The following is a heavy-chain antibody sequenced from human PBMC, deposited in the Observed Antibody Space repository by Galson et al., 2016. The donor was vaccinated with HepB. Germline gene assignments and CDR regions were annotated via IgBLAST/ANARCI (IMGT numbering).Heavy chain of an antibody. CDR2: INHRGST. CDR3: ARGGKKVFGVATSAPNYY. CDR1: GGSFSDYS. V-gene: IGHV4-34*01. J-gene: IGHJ4*02. Sequence: SETLSLTCAVYGGSFSDYSWSWVRQPPGKGLEWIGEINHRGSTNSNPSLKSRVTFSVDTSKDQFSLKLSSVTAADTAVYYCARGGKKVFGVATSAPNYYWGQGTLVTVSS. D-gene: IGHD2-8*01.